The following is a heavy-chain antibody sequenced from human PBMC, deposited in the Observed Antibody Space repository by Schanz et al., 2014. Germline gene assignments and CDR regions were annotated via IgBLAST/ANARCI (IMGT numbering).Heavy chain of an antibody. CDR1: GFTFSNHA. V-gene: IGHV3-23*04. CDR2: ISGRGGRT. J-gene: IGHJ4*02. CDR3: AKDCPSDYGDHCFDF. Sequence: EVQLVESGGGLVQPGGSLRLSCETSGFTFSNHAMSWVRQAPGKGLEWVSAISGRGGRTYYADSVKGRFTISRDNSKNTLYLQTNSLRAEDTAVYYCAKDCPSDYGDHCFDFWGQGTLVTVSS. D-gene: IGHD4-17*01.